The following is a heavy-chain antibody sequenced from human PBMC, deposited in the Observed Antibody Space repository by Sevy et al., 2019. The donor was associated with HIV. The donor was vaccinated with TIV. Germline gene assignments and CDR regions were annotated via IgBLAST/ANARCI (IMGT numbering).Heavy chain of an antibody. J-gene: IGHJ4*02. CDR2: INPNSGGT. D-gene: IGHD4-17*01. CDR1: GYTFTGYY. V-gene: IGHV1-2*06. Sequence: ASVKVSCKASGYTFTGYYMHWVRQAPGQGLEWMGRINPNSGGTNYAQKFQGRVTMTRDTSISTAYMELSRLRSDDTAVYYCARERATTVTNIYYFDYWGRGTLVTVSS. CDR3: ARERATTVTNIYYFDY.